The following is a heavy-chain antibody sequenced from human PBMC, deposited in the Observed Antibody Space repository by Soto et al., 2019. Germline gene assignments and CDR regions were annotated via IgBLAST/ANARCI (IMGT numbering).Heavy chain of an antibody. CDR3: ARVRDYSNWYYYGMDV. CDR2: SYHSGST. D-gene: IGHD4-4*01. Sequence: NPSATLSLTCTVSGGSINSAGHSWGWVRQSPGKGLEWIGYSYHSGSTYYNPSLKSRVTISVDTSKTQFSLKLTSVTAADTAVYYCARVRDYSNWYYYGMDVWGQGTTVTVSS. J-gene: IGHJ6*02. CDR1: GGSINSAGHS. V-gene: IGHV4-30-2*06.